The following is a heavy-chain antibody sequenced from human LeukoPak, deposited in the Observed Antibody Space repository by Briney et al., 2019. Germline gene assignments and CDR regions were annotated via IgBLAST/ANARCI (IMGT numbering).Heavy chain of an antibody. J-gene: IGHJ5*02. CDR1: GGSFSGYY. V-gene: IGHV4-34*01. CDR2: INHSGST. CDR3: ARDLLYYGSGSSNFFDP. D-gene: IGHD3-10*01. Sequence: SETLSLTCAVYGGSFSGYYWSWIRQPPGKGLEWIGEINHSGSTNYNPSLKSRVTISVDTSKNQFSLKLRSVTAADTAVYYCARDLLYYGSGSSNFFDPWGQGILVSVSS.